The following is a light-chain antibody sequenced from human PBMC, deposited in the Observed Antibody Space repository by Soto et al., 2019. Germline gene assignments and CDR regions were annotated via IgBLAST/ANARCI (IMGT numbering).Light chain of an antibody. J-gene: IGLJ1*01. Sequence: QSALTQPASVSGSPGQSNTISCTATSSDVGGYDFVSWYQHQPGKDHKVMNYELRDRPSGVSNRFSEPKSGNTACLTISGLQAEDAADYYCRLYTSCTTYVFGTGTKSP. CDR3: RLYTSCTTYV. V-gene: IGLV2-14*01. CDR1: SSDVGGYDF. CDR2: ELR.